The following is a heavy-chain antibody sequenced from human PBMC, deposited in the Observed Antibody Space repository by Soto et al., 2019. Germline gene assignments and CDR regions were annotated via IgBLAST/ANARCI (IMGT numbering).Heavy chain of an antibody. V-gene: IGHV3-66*01. CDR1: GFTVSSNY. CDR3: ARMHIEQQLVLDY. Sequence: GGSLRLSCAASGFTVSSNYISWVRQAPGKGLEWVSVIYSGGSTNYADSVKGRFTISRDNSKNTLYLQMNSLRAEDTAVYYCARMHIEQQLVLDYWGQGTLVTVSS. J-gene: IGHJ4*02. CDR2: IYSGGST. D-gene: IGHD6-13*01.